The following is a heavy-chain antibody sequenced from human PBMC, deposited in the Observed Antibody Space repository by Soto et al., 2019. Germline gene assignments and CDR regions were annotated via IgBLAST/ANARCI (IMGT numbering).Heavy chain of an antibody. D-gene: IGHD6-25*01. J-gene: IGHJ5*02. CDR1: GYTFTDYH. V-gene: IGHV1-2*02. CDR3: AREGGSETLQPSYNWFDP. CDR2: INANNGGA. Sequence: QVQLVQSGAEVKKPGASVKVSCKASGYTFTDYHIHWLRQAPGQGLEFMGWINANNGGAGSAQQFQGRVTVTRDTAITTVYMELSNLRSDDTAVYYCAREGGSETLQPSYNWFDPWGQGTLVTVSS.